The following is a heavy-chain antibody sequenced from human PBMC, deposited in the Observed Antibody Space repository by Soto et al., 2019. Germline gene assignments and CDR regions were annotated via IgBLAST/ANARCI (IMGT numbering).Heavy chain of an antibody. V-gene: IGHV4-61*01. CDR2: IYYSGST. D-gene: IGHD3-22*01. J-gene: IGHJ4*02. CDR1: GGSVSSGSYY. Sequence: PSETLSLTCTVSGGSVSSGSYYWSWIRQPPGKGLEWIGYIYYSGSTNYNPSLKSRVTISVDTSKNQFSLKLSSVTAADTAVYYCARGGEEITMIVVAPFDYWGQGTLVTVSS. CDR3: ARGGEEITMIVVAPFDY.